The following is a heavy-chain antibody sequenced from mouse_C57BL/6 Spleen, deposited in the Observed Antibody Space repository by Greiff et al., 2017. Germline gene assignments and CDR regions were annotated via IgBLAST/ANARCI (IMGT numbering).Heavy chain of an antibody. V-gene: IGHV1-55*01. CDR3: ARFPYSNSWYFDV. Sequence: QVQLQQPGAELVKPGASVKMSCKASGYTFTSYWITWVKQGPGQGLEWIGDIYPGSGSTNYNEKFKSKATLTVDTSSSTAYMQLSSLTSEDSAVYYCARFPYSNSWYFDVWGTGTTVTVSS. CDR1: GYTFTSYW. D-gene: IGHD2-5*01. J-gene: IGHJ1*03. CDR2: IYPGSGST.